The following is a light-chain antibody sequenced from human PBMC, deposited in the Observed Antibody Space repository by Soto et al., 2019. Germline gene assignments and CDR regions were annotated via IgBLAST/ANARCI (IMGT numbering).Light chain of an antibody. Sequence: DLQMTQSPSSLSASVGDRVTITCRASQSISNYLNWYQQTPGKVPKLLIYAASSLHSGVPSRFSGSGSGTDFTLTISSLQPEDFATYYCPQSYSTPRTFGQGTKLQIK. CDR2: AAS. CDR1: QSISNY. V-gene: IGKV1-39*01. J-gene: IGKJ2*01. CDR3: PQSYSTPRT.